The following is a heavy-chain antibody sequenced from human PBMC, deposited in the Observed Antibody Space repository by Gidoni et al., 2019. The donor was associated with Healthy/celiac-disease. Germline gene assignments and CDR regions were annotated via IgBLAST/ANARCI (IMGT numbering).Heavy chain of an antibody. V-gene: IGHV3-21*01. Sequence: EVQLVESGGGLVKPGGSLRLSCVASGFTFSSYSMNWVRQAPGKGLEWVSSISSSSSYIYYADSVKGRFTISRDNAKNSLYLQMNSLRAEDTAVYYCARDLIEDIVVVVAAPDFDYWGQGTLVTVSS. CDR3: ARDLIEDIVVVVAAPDFDY. CDR2: ISSSSSYI. CDR1: GFTFSSYS. D-gene: IGHD2-15*01. J-gene: IGHJ4*02.